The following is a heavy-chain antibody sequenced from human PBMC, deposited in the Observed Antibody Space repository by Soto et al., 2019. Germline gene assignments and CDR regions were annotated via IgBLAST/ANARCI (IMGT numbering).Heavy chain of an antibody. V-gene: IGHV3-30*03. CDR2: ISYHGVNK. CDR1: GFSFSSYG. D-gene: IGHD3-3*01. J-gene: IGHJ4*02. CDR3: ARDYEYWSGYYKGFDY. Sequence: QVQLVESGGGVVYPGRSLRLSCTASGFSFSSYGVHWVRQAPGKGLEWAAVISYHGVNKYYADSVKGRFTISRDNAKNSLYLQMNSLRDEDTAVYYCARDYEYWSGYYKGFDYWGQGTLVTVSS.